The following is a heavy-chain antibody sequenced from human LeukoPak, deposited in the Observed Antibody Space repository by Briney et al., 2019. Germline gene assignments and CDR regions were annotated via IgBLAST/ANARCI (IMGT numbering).Heavy chain of an antibody. CDR2: IIPIFGTA. Sequence: SVKVSCKASGGTFSSYAISWVRQAPGQGLEWMGGIIPIFGTANYAQKFQGRVTMTRDTSTSTVYMELSSLRSEDTAVYYCARVDSGVWLIDIWGQGTMVTVSS. V-gene: IGHV1-69*05. D-gene: IGHD3-10*01. J-gene: IGHJ3*02. CDR1: GGTFSSYA. CDR3: ARVDSGVWLIDI.